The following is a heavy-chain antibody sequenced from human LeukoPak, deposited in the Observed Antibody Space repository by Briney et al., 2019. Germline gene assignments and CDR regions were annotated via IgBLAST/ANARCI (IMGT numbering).Heavy chain of an antibody. J-gene: IGHJ4*02. Sequence: GASVKVSCKASGYTFTSYGINWVRQAPGQGLEWMGWVSTNDGNTVYAQRLQGRVTMTTDTSTSVAYMELRSLTSDDTAVYYCTRAPPGMTMMTDYWGQGTLVTVSS. CDR2: VSTNDGNT. CDR1: GYTFTSYG. V-gene: IGHV1-18*04. CDR3: TRAPPGMTMMTDY. D-gene: IGHD3-22*01.